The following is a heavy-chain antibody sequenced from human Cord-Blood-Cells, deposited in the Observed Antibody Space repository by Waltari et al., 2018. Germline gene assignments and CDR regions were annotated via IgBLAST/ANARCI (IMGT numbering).Heavy chain of an antibody. J-gene: IGHJ6*03. CDR2: INHSGST. V-gene: IGHV4-34*01. CDR3: ARGRVTYYDFWSGGYYYYYYMDV. D-gene: IGHD3-3*01. CDR1: GGSFSGYY. Sequence: QVQLQQWGAGLLKPSETLSLTCAVYGGSFSGYYWSWIRQPPGKGLEWSGAINHSGSTNANPSHKKRVTISVDTSKNQCSLELSSVTAADTAVYYCARGRVTYYDFWSGGYYYYYYMDVWGKGTTVTVSS.